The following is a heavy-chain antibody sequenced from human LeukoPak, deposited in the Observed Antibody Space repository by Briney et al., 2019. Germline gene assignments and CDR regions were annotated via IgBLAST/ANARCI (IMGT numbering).Heavy chain of an antibody. D-gene: IGHD3-22*01. J-gene: IGHJ4*02. V-gene: IGHV1-69*02. CDR3: ASPYYYDSSGYEPGDY. CDR2: IIPIIGIA. CDR1: GGTFSSYP. Sequence: SVNVSCKSSGGTFSSYPISWVRQPPAQGLEWMGSIIPIIGIANYAQKFQGRVTITADKSTRTAYMELSSLGSEDTAVYCCASPYYYDSSGYEPGDYWGQGTLVTVSS.